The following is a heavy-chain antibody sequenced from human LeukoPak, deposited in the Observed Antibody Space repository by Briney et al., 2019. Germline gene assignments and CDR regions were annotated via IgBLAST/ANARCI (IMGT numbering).Heavy chain of an antibody. V-gene: IGHV3-30*04. D-gene: IGHD2-21*02. Sequence: GGSRRLSCAASGFTFSLYTMHWVSQAPGKGVEWVAVISYDGSDKYYADSVKGRFTISRDNSKNTLFLQMNSLRAEDTAVYFCARDVGGGDTFDYWGQGTLVTVSS. CDR1: GFTFSLYT. CDR3: ARDVGGGDTFDY. J-gene: IGHJ4*02. CDR2: ISYDGSDK.